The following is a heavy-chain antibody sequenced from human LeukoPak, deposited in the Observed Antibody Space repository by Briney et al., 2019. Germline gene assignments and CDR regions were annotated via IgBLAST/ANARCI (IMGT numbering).Heavy chain of an antibody. J-gene: IGHJ4*02. CDR2: IHPNSGKT. CDR1: GYTFRSYE. CDR3: ARGHYGGNRYFDI. V-gene: IGHV1-8*01. Sequence: ASVKVSCKASGYTFRSYEINWVRQAPGQGLEWVGWIHPNSGKTGYAQKFQGRVAMTRDTSTETAFMELSSLKFDDTAIFYCARGHYGGNRYFDIWGQGTLVTVSS. D-gene: IGHD4-23*01.